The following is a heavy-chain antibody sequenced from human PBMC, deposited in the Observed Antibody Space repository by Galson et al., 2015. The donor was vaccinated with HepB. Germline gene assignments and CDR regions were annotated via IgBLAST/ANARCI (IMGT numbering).Heavy chain of an antibody. D-gene: IGHD6-19*01. CDR1: GFTFSSYG. J-gene: IGHJ3*02. V-gene: IGHV3-33*08. Sequence: SLRLSCAASGFTFSSYGMHWVRQAPGKGLEWVAVIWYDGSNKYYADSVKGRFTISRDNSENTLYLQMNSLRAEDTAVYYCARDQWYSSGWYSLDIWGQGTMVTVSS. CDR3: ARDQWYSSGWYSLDI. CDR2: IWYDGSNK.